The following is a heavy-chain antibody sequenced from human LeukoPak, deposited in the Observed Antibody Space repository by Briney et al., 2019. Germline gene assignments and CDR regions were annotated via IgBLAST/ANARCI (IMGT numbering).Heavy chain of an antibody. CDR3: AKNVPGRAIDY. V-gene: IGHV3-23*01. J-gene: IGHJ4*02. CDR1: GFTFSSSA. Sequence: GGSLRLSCVASGFTFSSSAMSWVRQAPGKGLEWVSTIGTGDDRYYTDSVKGRFTISRDNSKNTLCLQMSSLRAEDTAVYYCAKNVPGRAIDYWGQGTLVTVSS. D-gene: IGHD2-15*01. CDR2: IGTGDDR.